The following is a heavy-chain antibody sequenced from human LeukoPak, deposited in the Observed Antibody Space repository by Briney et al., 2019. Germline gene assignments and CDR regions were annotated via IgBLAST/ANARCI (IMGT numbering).Heavy chain of an antibody. D-gene: IGHD3-22*01. V-gene: IGHV4-61*01. Sequence: PSETLSLTCTVSGGSISSSSYYWSWIRQPPGKGLEWIGYIYYSGSTNYNPSLKSRVTISVDTSKNQFSLKLSSVTAADTAVYYCARVGITMIVTFWYFDLWGRGTLVTVSS. CDR2: IYYSGST. CDR1: GGSISSSSYY. CDR3: ARVGITMIVTFWYFDL. J-gene: IGHJ2*01.